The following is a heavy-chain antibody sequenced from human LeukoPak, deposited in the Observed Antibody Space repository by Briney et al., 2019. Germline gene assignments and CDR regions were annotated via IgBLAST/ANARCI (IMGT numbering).Heavy chain of an antibody. V-gene: IGHV4-30-2*01. J-gene: IGHJ4*02. CDR2: IYHSGST. CDR3: ARGTPGDYPFDY. D-gene: IGHD4-17*01. Sequence: SQTLSLTCTVSGDSMSRYYWNWIRQPPGKGLEWIGYIYHSGSTYYNPSLKSRVTISVDRSKNQFSLKLSSVTAADTAVYYCARGTPGDYPFDYWGQGTLVTVSS. CDR1: GDSMSRYY.